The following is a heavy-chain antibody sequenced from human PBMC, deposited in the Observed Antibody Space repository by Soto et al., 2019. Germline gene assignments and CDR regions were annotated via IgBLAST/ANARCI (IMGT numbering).Heavy chain of an antibody. V-gene: IGHV1-8*01. D-gene: IGHD6-13*01. Sequence: ASVKVSCKASGYTFNSYDLNWVRQDTGKGLEWMGWMNPNSGNTGYAQKFQGRVTMTRNTSISTAYMELSSLRSEDTAVYYCASSSSGNYYYYYYYMDVWGKGTTVTVSS. CDR2: MNPNSGNT. J-gene: IGHJ6*03. CDR1: GYTFNSYD. CDR3: ASSSSGNYYYYYYYMDV.